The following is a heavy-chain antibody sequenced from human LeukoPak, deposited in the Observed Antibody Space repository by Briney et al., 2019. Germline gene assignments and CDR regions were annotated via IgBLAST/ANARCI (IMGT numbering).Heavy chain of an antibody. D-gene: IGHD1-26*01. CDR1: GFTFGYAW. CDR2: IAVRSDGGTT. CDR3: ASLVGFSLYY. J-gene: IGHJ4*02. Sequence: GGSLRLSCAASGFTFGYAWMTWVHQGPGKGLEWVGHIAVRSDGGTTDYAAPVKGRFTISRDDSKSTLYLQMDSLQTEDTALYYCASLVGFSLYYWGQGTLVTVSS. V-gene: IGHV3-15*04.